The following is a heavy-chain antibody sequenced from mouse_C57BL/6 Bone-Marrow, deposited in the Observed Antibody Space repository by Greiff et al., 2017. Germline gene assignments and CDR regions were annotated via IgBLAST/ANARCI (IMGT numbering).Heavy chain of an antibody. V-gene: IGHV1-64*01. J-gene: IGHJ1*03. CDR1: GYTFTSYW. Sequence: LQESGAELVKPGASVKLSCKASGYTFTSYWMHWVKQRPGQGLEWIGMIHPNSGSTNYNEKFKSKATLTVDKSSSTAYMQLSSLTSEDSAVYYCAIYYGSSYWYFDVWGTGTTVTVSS. CDR3: AIYYGSSYWYFDV. D-gene: IGHD1-1*01. CDR2: IHPNSGST.